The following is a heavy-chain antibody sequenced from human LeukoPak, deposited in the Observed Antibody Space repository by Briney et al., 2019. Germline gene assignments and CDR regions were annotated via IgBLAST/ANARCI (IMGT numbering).Heavy chain of an antibody. CDR2: TNHSGST. J-gene: IGHJ6*02. Sequence: SETLSLTCAVYGGSFSGYYWSWIRQPPGKGLEWIGETNHSGSTNYNPSLKSRVTISVDTSKNQFSLKLSSVTAADTAVYYCARRPGDYYYGMDVWGQGTTVTVSS. D-gene: IGHD3-10*01. CDR1: GGSFSGYY. CDR3: ARRPGDYYYGMDV. V-gene: IGHV4-34*01.